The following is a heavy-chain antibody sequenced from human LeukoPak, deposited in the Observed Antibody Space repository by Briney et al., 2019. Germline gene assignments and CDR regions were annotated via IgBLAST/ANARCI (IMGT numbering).Heavy chain of an antibody. CDR3: ARAPGYSPDY. Sequence: GRSLRLSCAASGFTFSSYAMHWVRQAPGKGLEWVAVISYDGSNKYYADPVKGRFTISRDNSKNTLYLQMNSLRAEDTAVYYCARAPGYSPDYWGQGTLVTVSS. J-gene: IGHJ4*02. CDR2: ISYDGSNK. V-gene: IGHV3-30-3*01. CDR1: GFTFSSYA. D-gene: IGHD3-22*01.